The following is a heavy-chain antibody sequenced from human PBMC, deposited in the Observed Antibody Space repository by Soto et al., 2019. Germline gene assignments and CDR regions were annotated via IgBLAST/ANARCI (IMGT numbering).Heavy chain of an antibody. CDR2: IYYSGST. CDR3: ARARRNGLLEYYFDY. Sequence: SETLSLTCTVSGGSISSYYWSWIRQPPGKELEWIGYIYYSGSTNYNPSLKSRVTISVDTSKNQFSLKLSSVTAADTAVYYCARARRNGLLEYYFDYWGQGTLVTVSS. V-gene: IGHV4-59*01. J-gene: IGHJ4*02. CDR1: GGSISSYY. D-gene: IGHD3-22*01.